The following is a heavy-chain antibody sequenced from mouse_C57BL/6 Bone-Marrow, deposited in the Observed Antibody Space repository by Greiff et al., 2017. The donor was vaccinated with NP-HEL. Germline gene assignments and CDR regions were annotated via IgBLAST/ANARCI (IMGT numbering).Heavy chain of an antibody. D-gene: IGHD2-1*01. J-gene: IGHJ3*01. CDR3: VRENYGNYEKGFAY. CDR2: ISSKSSNYAT. Sequence: EVMLVESGGGLVQPKGSLKLSCAASGFTFNTYDMHWVRQTPGKGLEWVARISSKSSNYATDYADSVKDRFTISRDDSQSMLYLQMNIHKTEDTAMYYYVRENYGNYEKGFAYWGQGTLVTVSA. CDR1: GFTFNTYD. V-gene: IGHV10-3*01.